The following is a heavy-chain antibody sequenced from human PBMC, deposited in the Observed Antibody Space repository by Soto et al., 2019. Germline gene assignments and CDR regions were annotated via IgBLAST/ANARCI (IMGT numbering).Heavy chain of an antibody. Sequence: QVQLVQSGAEVEKPGASVKVSCKASGYTFISYAVHWVRQAPGQRLEWRGWINAGNGNTKYSQKFKGRVYVARDTSATTAYRDPSSMRADETAVYYCARGARFGEVPIDYWDQGTLVTVSS. CDR3: ARGARFGEVPIDY. V-gene: IGHV1-3*01. CDR1: GYTFISYA. D-gene: IGHD3-10*01. J-gene: IGHJ4*02. CDR2: INAGNGNT.